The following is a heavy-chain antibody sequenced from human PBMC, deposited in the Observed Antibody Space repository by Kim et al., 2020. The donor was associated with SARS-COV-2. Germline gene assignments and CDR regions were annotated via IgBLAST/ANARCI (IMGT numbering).Heavy chain of an antibody. D-gene: IGHD3-22*01. CDR3: AKVGYSSGYNLYYYFDL. V-gene: IGHV3-9*01. J-gene: IGHJ2*01. CDR1: GFNFDDYA. CDR2: ISWTSSYI. Sequence: GGSLRLSCVASGFNFDDYAMHWVRQAPGRGLEWVSGISWTSSYIGYADSVKGRFTISRDNAKNSLYLQMNSLRPEDTASYYCAKVGYSSGYNLYYYFDLWGRGTLVTVSS.